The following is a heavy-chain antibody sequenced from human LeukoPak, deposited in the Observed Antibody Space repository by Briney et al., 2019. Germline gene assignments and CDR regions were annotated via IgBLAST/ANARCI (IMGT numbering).Heavy chain of an antibody. CDR3: AKDVLSGTYYYFDQ. Sequence: GGSLRLSCAASGFTVSSNYMSWVRQAPGKGLEWVSGISGSGSNTYYADSVMGRFTISRDNSKNTLYLQMNSLRAEDTAVYYCAKDVLSGTYYYFDQWGQGTLVTVSS. D-gene: IGHD1-26*01. CDR2: ISGSGSNT. J-gene: IGHJ4*02. CDR1: GFTVSSNY. V-gene: IGHV3-23*01.